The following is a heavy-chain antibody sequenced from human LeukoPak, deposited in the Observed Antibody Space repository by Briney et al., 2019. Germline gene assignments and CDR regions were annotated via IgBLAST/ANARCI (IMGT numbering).Heavy chain of an antibody. J-gene: IGHJ5*02. D-gene: IGHD1-26*01. Sequence: ASVTVSCKASGGTFSSYAISWVRQAPGQGLEWMGRIIPILGIANYAQKFQGRVTITADKSTSTAYMELSSLRSEDTAVYYCARGVVGATGSWFDPWGQGTLVTVSS. V-gene: IGHV1-69*04. CDR1: GGTFSSYA. CDR2: IIPILGIA. CDR3: ARGVVGATGSWFDP.